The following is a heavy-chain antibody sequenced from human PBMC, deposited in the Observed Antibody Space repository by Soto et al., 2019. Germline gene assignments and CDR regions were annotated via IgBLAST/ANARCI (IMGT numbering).Heavy chain of an antibody. CDR3: ARDRGGITVSSKPLGEWFDP. D-gene: IGHD3-16*01. CDR1: GGSISSSSYY. Sequence: SETLSLTCTVSGGSISSSSYYWGWIRQPPGKGLEWIGSIYYSGSTYYNPSLKSRVTISVDLPKNQFSLKLTSVTAADTAVYYCARDRGGITVSSKPLGEWFDPWGQGTLVTVSS. CDR2: IYYSGST. J-gene: IGHJ5*02. V-gene: IGHV4-39*07.